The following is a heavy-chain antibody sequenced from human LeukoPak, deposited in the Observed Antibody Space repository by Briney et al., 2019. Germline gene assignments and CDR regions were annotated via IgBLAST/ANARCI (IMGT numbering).Heavy chain of an antibody. D-gene: IGHD2-15*01. Sequence: SETLSHTCTVSGVSISSYYWSWIRLPPGQGLEWIGYIHYSGSTNYNPSLKSRVTISVDTSKNQFSLKLSSVTAADTAVYYCARSYCSGGSCYSALDYWGQGTLVTVSS. CDR2: IHYSGST. CDR3: ARSYCSGGSCYSALDY. J-gene: IGHJ4*02. CDR1: GVSISSYY. V-gene: IGHV4-59*01.